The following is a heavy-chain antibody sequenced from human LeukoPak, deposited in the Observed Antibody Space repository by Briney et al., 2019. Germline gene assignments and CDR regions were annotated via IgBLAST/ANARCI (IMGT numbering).Heavy chain of an antibody. V-gene: IGHV3-7*01. CDR2: IKQDGSER. Sequence: GGSLRLSCAASGFTFGSYWISWVRQAPGKGLEWVANIKQDGSERYYVDSVKGRFTISRDNTKNSLYLQMNSLRAEDTAVYYCARMGYSSSLDYWGQGTLVTVSS. J-gene: IGHJ4*02. CDR1: GFTFGSYW. D-gene: IGHD6-13*01. CDR3: ARMGYSSSLDY.